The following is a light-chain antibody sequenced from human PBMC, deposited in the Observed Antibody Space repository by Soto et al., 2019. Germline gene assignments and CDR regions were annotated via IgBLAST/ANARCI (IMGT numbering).Light chain of an antibody. Sequence: QSALTQPASVSGSPGQSITISCTGTSSDVGGYNFVSWYQQHPAKAPKLMIYEVSNRPSGVSNRFSGSKSGNTASLTISGLQAEDEADYYRSSYTSSNTRVFGTGTKLTVL. CDR2: EVS. J-gene: IGLJ1*01. CDR3: SSYTSSNTRV. CDR1: SSDVGGYNF. V-gene: IGLV2-14*01.